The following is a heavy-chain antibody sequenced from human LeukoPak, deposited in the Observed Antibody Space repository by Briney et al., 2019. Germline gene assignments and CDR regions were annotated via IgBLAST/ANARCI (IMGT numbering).Heavy chain of an antibody. CDR2: IYPGDSDT. D-gene: IGHD4-11*01. J-gene: IGHJ4*02. CDR3: ARGTTSFDY. Sequence: GESLKISCKVSGYSFTSYYIAWVRQLPGQGLEWVAIIYPGDSDTRYSPSLQGQVTISADKSITTTYLQWRSLKASDTAMYYCARGTTSFDYWGQGTLVTVS. CDR1: GYSFTSYY. V-gene: IGHV5-51*01.